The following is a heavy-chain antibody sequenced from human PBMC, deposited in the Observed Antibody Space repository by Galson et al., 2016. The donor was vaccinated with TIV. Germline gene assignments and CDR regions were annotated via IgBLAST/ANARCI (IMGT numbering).Heavy chain of an antibody. CDR3: ARVMTTVTDDDAFDI. J-gene: IGHJ3*02. V-gene: IGHV3-21*01. Sequence: SLRLSCAASGFTFSSYSMNWVRQAPGKGLEWVSSISSSSSYIYYADSVKGRFTISRENAKNSLYLQMNSLRAEDTAVYYCARVMTTVTDDDAFDIWGQGTMVTVSS. CDR1: GFTFSSYS. CDR2: ISSSSSYI. D-gene: IGHD4-17*01.